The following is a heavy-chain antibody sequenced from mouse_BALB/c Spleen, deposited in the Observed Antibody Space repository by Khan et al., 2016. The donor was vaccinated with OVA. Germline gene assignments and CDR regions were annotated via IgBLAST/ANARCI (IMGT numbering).Heavy chain of an antibody. CDR3: ARRCIYYGYFDV. V-gene: IGHV9-3*02. J-gene: IGHJ1*01. D-gene: IGHD2-1*01. CDR1: GYTFTNYG. Sequence: QIELVQSGPELKKPGETVKISCKASGYTFTNYGMNWVKQAPGKGLKWMGWINTNTGEPTYAEEFKGRFAFSLETSASTAYLQINNLKNEDTATYFCARRCIYYGYFDVWGAGTTVTVSS. CDR2: INTNTGEP.